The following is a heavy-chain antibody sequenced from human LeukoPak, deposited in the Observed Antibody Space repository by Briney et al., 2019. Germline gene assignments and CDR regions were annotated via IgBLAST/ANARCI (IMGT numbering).Heavy chain of an antibody. CDR3: ARDWNRKADY. CDR1: GFTFSDYW. CDR2: IKHDGSDK. Sequence: PGGSLRLSCAASGFTFSDYWMNWVRQAPGKGLEYVASIKHDGSDKYYVDSVKGRFTVSRDNTKNSLYLQMNSLRAEDTAVYYCARDWNRKADYWGQGTLVTVSS. V-gene: IGHV3-7*04. J-gene: IGHJ4*02. D-gene: IGHD1/OR15-1a*01.